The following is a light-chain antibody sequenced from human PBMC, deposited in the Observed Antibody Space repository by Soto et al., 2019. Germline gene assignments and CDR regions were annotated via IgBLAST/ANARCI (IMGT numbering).Light chain of an antibody. CDR1: QGMSSY. CDR3: LQYYSYPRLT. V-gene: IGKV1-8*01. J-gene: IGKJ4*01. CDR2: GAS. Sequence: AIRMTQSPSSFSASTRDRVTITCRASQGMSSYLASYQQKPGEAPKLLIYGASTLQRGVPSRFSGSGSGTDFTLTISCLRSEDFATYYCLQYYSYPRLTFGGGTKVDIK.